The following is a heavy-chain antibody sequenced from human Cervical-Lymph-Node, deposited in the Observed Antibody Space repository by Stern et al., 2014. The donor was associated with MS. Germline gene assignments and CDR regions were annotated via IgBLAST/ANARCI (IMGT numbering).Heavy chain of an antibody. Sequence: QLQLQESGPGLVKPSQTLSLTCTVSGGSLTNGGYYWTWIRQHPGKVLKYIGYVYFSGTTNYTPSLKSRVLMSIDTSKRQFSLKLNSVTAADTAVYYCARGDPDAFDIWGLGTMVTVS. V-gene: IGHV4-31*03. J-gene: IGHJ3*02. CDR2: VYFSGTT. CDR1: GGSLTNGGYY. CDR3: ARGDPDAFDI.